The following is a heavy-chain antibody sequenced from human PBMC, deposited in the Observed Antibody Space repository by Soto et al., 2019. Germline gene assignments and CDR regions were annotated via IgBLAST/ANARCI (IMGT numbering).Heavy chain of an antibody. CDR2: LNGAGGST. Sequence: GGSLRLSCLASGFTFSDYAMTWVRHVPGRGLEWVSSLNGAGGSTYYADSVRGRFTISRDNSQDTLFLQMNRLTVDDTAIYYCAAPRDEYGSGISWFTYGMDVWGQGTTVTVPS. J-gene: IGHJ6*02. CDR1: GFTFSDYA. V-gene: IGHV3-23*01. CDR3: AAPRDEYGSGISWFTYGMDV. D-gene: IGHD3-10*01.